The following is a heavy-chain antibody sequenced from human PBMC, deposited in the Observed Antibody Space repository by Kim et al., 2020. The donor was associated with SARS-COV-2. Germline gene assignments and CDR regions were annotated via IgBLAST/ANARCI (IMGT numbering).Heavy chain of an antibody. CDR2: IYTSGST. J-gene: IGHJ6*02. Sequence: SETLSLTCTVSGGSISSYYWSWIRQPAGKGLEWIGLIYTSGSTNYNPSLKSRVTMSVDTSKNQFSLKLSSVTAADTAVYYCATHGDNYGMDVWGQGTTVTVSS. V-gene: IGHV4-4*07. CDR3: ATHGDNYGMDV. CDR1: GGSISSYY.